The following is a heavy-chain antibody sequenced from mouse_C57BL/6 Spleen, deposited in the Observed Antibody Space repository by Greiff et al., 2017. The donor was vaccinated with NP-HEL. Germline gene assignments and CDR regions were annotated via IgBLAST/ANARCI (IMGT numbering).Heavy chain of an antibody. V-gene: IGHV1-64*01. D-gene: IGHD1-1*01. Sequence: QVQLKQPGAELVKPGASVKLSCKASGYTFTSYWMHWVKQRPGQGLEWIGMIHPNSGSTNYNEKFKSKATLTVDKSSSTAYMQLSSLTSEDSAVYYCARSYYGSSYVAMDYWGQGTSVTVSS. J-gene: IGHJ4*01. CDR3: ARSYYGSSYVAMDY. CDR1: GYTFTSYW. CDR2: IHPNSGST.